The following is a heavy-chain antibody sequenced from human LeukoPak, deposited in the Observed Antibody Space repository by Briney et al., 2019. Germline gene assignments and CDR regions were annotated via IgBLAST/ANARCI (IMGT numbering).Heavy chain of an antibody. V-gene: IGHV3-30-3*01. CDR3: ARGEYDLLTGVYDTYGIDV. CDR2: ISYDGNYK. CDR1: GFIFSSYA. J-gene: IGHJ6*02. D-gene: IGHD3-9*01. Sequence: GGALRLSCVASGFIFSSYALHWVRQAPGKGLEWVAVISYDGNYKYYADSVKGRFTISRDNSKNTLFLQMNSLRPEDTAVYYCARGEYDLLTGVYDTYGIDVWGQGTTVTVSS.